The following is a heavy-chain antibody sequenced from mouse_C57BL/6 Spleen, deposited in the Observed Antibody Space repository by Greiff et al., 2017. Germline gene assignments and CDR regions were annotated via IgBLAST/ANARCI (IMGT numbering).Heavy chain of an antibody. CDR1: GYTFTSYG. Sequence: QVHVKQSGAELARPGASVKLSCKASGYTFTSYGISWVKQRTGQGLEWIGEIYPRSGNTYYNEKFKGKATLTADKSSSTAYMELRSLTSEDSAVYFCARGDLFIRGYFDYWGQGTTLTVSS. V-gene: IGHV1-81*01. J-gene: IGHJ2*01. D-gene: IGHD1-2*01. CDR2: IYPRSGNT. CDR3: ARGDLFIRGYFDY.